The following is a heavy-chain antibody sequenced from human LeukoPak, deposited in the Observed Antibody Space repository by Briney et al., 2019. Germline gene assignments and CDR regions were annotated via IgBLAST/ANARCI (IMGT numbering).Heavy chain of an antibody. CDR2: IWYDGSIK. Sequence: GGSLRLSCAASGLTFSSYGMHWVRQAPGKGLEWVAVIWYDGSIKYYAASVKGRFTISRDNSKNTLYLQMNSLRVEDTAVYYCARVPGYSSGWSYFDYWGQGTLVTVSS. V-gene: IGHV3-33*01. J-gene: IGHJ4*02. CDR1: GLTFSSYG. CDR3: ARVPGYSSGWSYFDY. D-gene: IGHD6-19*01.